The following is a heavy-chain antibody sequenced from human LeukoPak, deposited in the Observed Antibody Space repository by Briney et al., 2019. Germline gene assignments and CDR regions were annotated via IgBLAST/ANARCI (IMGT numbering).Heavy chain of an antibody. D-gene: IGHD3-9*01. CDR1: GGSISRGSYY. CDR2: IYTSGST. J-gene: IGHJ3*02. Sequence: PSETLSLTCTVSGGSISRGSYYWSWIRQPAGKGLEWIGRIYTSGSTNYNPSLKSRVTISVDTSKNQFSLKLSSVTAADTAVYYCARAPTRDLRYFDWFMKDYAFDIWGQGTMVTVSS. V-gene: IGHV4-61*02. CDR3: ARAPTRDLRYFDWFMKDYAFDI.